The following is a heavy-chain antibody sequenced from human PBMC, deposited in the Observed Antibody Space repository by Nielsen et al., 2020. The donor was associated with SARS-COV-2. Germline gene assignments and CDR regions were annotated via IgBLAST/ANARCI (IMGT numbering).Heavy chain of an antibody. Sequence: GGSLRLSCAASGFTLSSYWMSWVRQAPGKGLEWVANIKQDGSEKYYVDSVKGRFTISRDNAKNSLYLQMNSLRAEDTAVYYCARDSEIDYWGQGTLVTVSS. CDR1: GFTLSSYW. V-gene: IGHV3-7*01. CDR2: IKQDGSEK. J-gene: IGHJ4*02. CDR3: ARDSEIDY.